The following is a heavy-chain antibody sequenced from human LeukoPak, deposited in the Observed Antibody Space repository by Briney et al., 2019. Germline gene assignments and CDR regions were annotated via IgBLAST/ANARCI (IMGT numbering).Heavy chain of an antibody. CDR3: ARDGRNYYDRSGYYSALAY. J-gene: IGHJ4*02. Sequence: GGSLRLSCAASGFTFNSYAMHWVRQAPGRGLEWVAVISYDGSNKYHADSVKGRFTISRDNSKNTLYLQMNSLRADDTAVYYCARDGRNYYDRSGYYSALAYWGQGTLVTVSS. CDR2: ISYDGSNK. CDR1: GFTFNSYA. D-gene: IGHD3-22*01. V-gene: IGHV3-30-3*01.